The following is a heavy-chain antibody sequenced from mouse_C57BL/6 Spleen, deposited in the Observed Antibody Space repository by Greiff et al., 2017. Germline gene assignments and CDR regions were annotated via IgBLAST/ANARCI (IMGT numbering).Heavy chain of an antibody. V-gene: IGHV1-64*01. D-gene: IGHD1-1*01. CDR3: ARHYGSSDCDY. CDR2: IHPNSGST. CDR1: GYTFTSYW. J-gene: IGHJ2*01. Sequence: QVQLQQPGAELVRPGSSVKLSCKASGYTFTSYWMDWVKQRPGQGLEWIGMIHPNSGSTNYNEKFKSKATLTVDKSSSTAYMQLSSLTSEDSAVYYCARHYGSSDCDYWGQGTTLTVSS.